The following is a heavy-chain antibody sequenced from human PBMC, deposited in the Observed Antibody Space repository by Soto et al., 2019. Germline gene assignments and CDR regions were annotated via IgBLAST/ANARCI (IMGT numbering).Heavy chain of an antibody. J-gene: IGHJ3*02. CDR3: GRAAYDYGDFDAFDI. V-gene: IGHV4-59*01. Sequence: QVQLQESGPGLVKPSETLSLTCTVSGGSISSYYWSWIRQPPGKVLEWIGYLYYSGSTNYNPSLKSLVTLSVETSTNHFALKLSSVTAAYTAVYYCGRAAYDYGDFDAFDIWGQGTMVTFSS. CDR1: GGSISSYY. D-gene: IGHD4-17*01. CDR2: LYYSGST.